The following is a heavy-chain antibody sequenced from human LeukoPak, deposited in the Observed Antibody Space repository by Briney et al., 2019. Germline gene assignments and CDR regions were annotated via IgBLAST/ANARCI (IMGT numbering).Heavy chain of an antibody. CDR3: ARDRKGELRQPEDFDY. V-gene: IGHV1-18*01. CDR2: ISAYNGNT. J-gene: IGHJ4*02. CDR1: GYTFTSYG. D-gene: IGHD1-26*01. Sequence: ASVKVSCKASGYTFTSYGISWVRQAPGQGLEWMGWISAYNGNTNYAQKLQGRVTMTTDTSTSTAYMELRILRSDDTAVYYCARDRKGELRQPEDFDYWGQGTLVTVSS.